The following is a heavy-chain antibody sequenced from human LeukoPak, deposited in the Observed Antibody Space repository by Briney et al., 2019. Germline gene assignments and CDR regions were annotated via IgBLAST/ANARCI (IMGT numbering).Heavy chain of an antibody. CDR1: GGTFSSYA. J-gene: IGHJ5*02. V-gene: IGHV1-8*02. CDR3: ARGSIRTVVTP. Sequence: ASVKVSCKASGGTFSSYAISWVRQAPGQGLEWMGRMNPNSGNTGYAQKFQGRVTMTRDTSITTAYMELSSLRSEDTAVYYCARGSIRTVVTPWGQGTLVTVSS. D-gene: IGHD2-15*01. CDR2: MNPNSGNT.